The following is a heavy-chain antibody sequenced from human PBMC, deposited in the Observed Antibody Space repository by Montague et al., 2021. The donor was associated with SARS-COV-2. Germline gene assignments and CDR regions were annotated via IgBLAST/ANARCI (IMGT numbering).Heavy chain of an antibody. J-gene: IGHJ6*02. CDR2: ISSSSSYI. Sequence: SLRLSCAASGFTFSSYSMHWVRQAPGKGLEWVPSISSSSSYIYYSDSXKGRFTISRDNAKNSLYLQMNSLRAEDTAVYYCARGPYSSDQLFHYYYGMDVWGQGTTVTVSS. V-gene: IGHV3-21*01. CDR1: GFTFSSYS. CDR3: ARGPYSSDQLFHYYYGMDV. D-gene: IGHD6-19*01.